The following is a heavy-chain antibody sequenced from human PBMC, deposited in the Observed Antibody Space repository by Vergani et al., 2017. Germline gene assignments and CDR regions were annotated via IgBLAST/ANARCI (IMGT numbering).Heavy chain of an antibody. CDR1: GFTLSNYD. D-gene: IGHD3-16*01. V-gene: IGHV3-30*02. CDR3: AKHFRGWGIDY. Sequence: VQLVESGGGVVQRGGSLRISCATSGFTLSNYDMQWIRQGPGKGLEFVAFIQFDGSNQYYADSVKGRFTLSRDFSKNTLYLQMNSLRTDDTATYYCAKHFRGWGIDYWGQGTQVIVSS. J-gene: IGHJ4*02. CDR2: IQFDGSNQ.